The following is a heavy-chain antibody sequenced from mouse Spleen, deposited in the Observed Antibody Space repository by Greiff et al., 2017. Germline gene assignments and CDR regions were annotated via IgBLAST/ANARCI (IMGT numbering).Heavy chain of an antibody. V-gene: IGHV5-17*01. J-gene: IGHJ4*01. CDR2: ISSGSSTS. CDR3: ASSQYYYAMDY. CDR1: GFTFSDYG. Sequence: EVHLVESGGGLVKPGGSLKLSCAASGFTFSDYGMHWVRQAPEKGLEWVAYISSGSSTSYYADTVKGRFTISRDNAKNTLFLQMTSLRSEDTAMYYCASSQYYYAMDYWGQGTSVTVSS.